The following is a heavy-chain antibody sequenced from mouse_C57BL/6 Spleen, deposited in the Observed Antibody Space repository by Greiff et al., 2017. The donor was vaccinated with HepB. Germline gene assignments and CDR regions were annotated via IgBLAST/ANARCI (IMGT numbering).Heavy chain of an antibody. CDR1: GFTFSDYY. Sequence: EVQLVESEGGLVQPGSSMKLSCTASGFTFSDYYMAWVRQVPEKGLEWVANINYDGSSTYYLDSLKSRFIISRDNAKNILYLQMSSLKSEDTATYYCARAGYGSSYDWYFDVWGTGTTVTVSS. CDR3: ARAGYGSSYDWYFDV. J-gene: IGHJ1*03. V-gene: IGHV5-16*01. D-gene: IGHD1-1*01. CDR2: INYDGSST.